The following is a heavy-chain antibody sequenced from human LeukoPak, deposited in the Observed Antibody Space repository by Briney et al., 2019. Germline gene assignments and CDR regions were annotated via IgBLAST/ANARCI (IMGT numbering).Heavy chain of an antibody. D-gene: IGHD2-21*02. CDR3: ASSYCGGDCYLPKTFDY. V-gene: IGHV3-20*04. J-gene: IGHJ4*02. Sequence: GGSLRLSCAASGFTFDDYGMSWVRQAPGKGLEWVSGINWNGGSTGYADSVKGRFTISRDNAKNSLYLQMNSLRAEDTAVYYCASSYCGGDCYLPKTFDYWGQGTLVTVSS. CDR2: INWNGGST. CDR1: GFTFDDYG.